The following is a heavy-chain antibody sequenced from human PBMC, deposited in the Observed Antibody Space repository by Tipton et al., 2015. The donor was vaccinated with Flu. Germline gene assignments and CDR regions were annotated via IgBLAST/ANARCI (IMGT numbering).Heavy chain of an antibody. CDR3: VTGGGSVAAIDY. V-gene: IGHV3-20*01. CDR1: GFSFDDYV. CDR2: INWNGGRT. D-gene: IGHD6-19*01. J-gene: IGHJ4*02. Sequence: GSLRLSCVGSGFSFDDYVMSWVRQVPGKGLEWVSGINWNGGRTNYADSVKGRFTISRDNGKNSLFLQMNSLRVEDTAFYHCVTGGGSVAAIDYWGQGTLVTVSS.